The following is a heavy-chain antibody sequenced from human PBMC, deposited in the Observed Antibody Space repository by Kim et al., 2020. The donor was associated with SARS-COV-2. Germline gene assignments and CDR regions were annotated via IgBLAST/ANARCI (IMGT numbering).Heavy chain of an antibody. J-gene: IGHJ6*02. V-gene: IGHV4-59*13. CDR3: ARDSLGMTMDV. CDR1: GASINIYY. Sequence: SETLSLTCAVSGASINIYYWSWVRQPPGKGLEWIGYVHSSGSSNYNPSLKSRVTISLDTSKNQFSLKVNSVTAADAVVYYCARDSLGMTMDVWGQGTTVT. D-gene: IGHD3-16*01. CDR2: VHSSGSS.